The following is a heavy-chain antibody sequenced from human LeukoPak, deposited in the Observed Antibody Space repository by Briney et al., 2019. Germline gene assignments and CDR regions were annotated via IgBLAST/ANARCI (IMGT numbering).Heavy chain of an antibody. CDR1: GGSIGGYF. Sequence: PSETLSLTRTVSGGSIGGYFWTWIRQAPGKGLEWIGHIYYSGNTNYDPSLKNRVSISVDTSKNQISLKLTSVTSADTAKYYCARVRDYYYDNCGYYDYWGQGTLVTVSS. J-gene: IGHJ4*02. V-gene: IGHV4-59*01. CDR3: ARVRDYYYDNCGYYDY. D-gene: IGHD3-22*01. CDR2: IYYSGNT.